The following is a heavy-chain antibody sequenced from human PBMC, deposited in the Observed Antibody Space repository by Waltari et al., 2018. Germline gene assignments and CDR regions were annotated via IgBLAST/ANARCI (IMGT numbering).Heavy chain of an antibody. CDR2: MNTDGSDT. CDR1: GFTFSSHW. Sequence: EVQLVESGGGLVQPGGSLRLSCAASGFTFSSHWMHWVRQAPGKGLVWVSRMNTDGSDTAYADSVRGRFTISRDNAKNTLFLQMNSLRVEDTAVYYCARAYSGKKNPKESWGQGTLVTVSS. V-gene: IGHV3-74*03. J-gene: IGHJ5*02. CDR3: ARAYSGKKNPKES. D-gene: IGHD4-4*01.